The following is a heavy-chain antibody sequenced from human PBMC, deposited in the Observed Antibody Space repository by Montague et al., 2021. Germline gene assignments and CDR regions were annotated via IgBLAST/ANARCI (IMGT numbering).Heavy chain of an antibody. V-gene: IGHV4-38-2*02. CDR2: VSHGGRT. J-gene: IGHJ6*03. CDR3: ARERDRYYYMDI. CDR1: RSLINSDYY. Sequence: SETLSLTCTVSRSLINSDYYWGCIRHPPGKGLQWMGSVSHGGRTYYNPSFKSRVTTSVDTTNNHFSLKLRSVTAADTAMYYCARERDRYYYMDIWGKGTTVTVSS.